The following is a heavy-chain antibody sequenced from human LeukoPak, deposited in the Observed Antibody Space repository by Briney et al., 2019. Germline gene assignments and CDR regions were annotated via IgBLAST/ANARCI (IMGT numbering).Heavy chain of an antibody. CDR2: ISYDGSNK. J-gene: IGHJ4*02. CDR3: ARVEASGYDYGAFDY. Sequence: GGSLRLSCAASGFTFSSYAMHWVRQAPGKGLEWVAVISYDGSNKYYADSVKGRFTISRDNAKNSLYLQMNSLRAEDTAVYYCARVEASGYDYGAFDYWGQGTLVTVSS. D-gene: IGHD5-12*01. V-gene: IGHV3-30*04. CDR1: GFTFSSYA.